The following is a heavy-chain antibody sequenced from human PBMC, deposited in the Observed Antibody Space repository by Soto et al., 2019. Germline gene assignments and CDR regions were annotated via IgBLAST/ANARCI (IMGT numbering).Heavy chain of an antibody. D-gene: IGHD2-15*01. V-gene: IGHV4-34*01. CDR3: ARGRVVVVAATDYYFDY. Sequence: SETLALTCAVYGGSFRGYYWSWIRQPPGKGLEWIGEINHSGSTNYNPSLKSRVTISVDTSKNQFSLKLSSVTAADTAVYYCARGRVVVVAATDYYFDYSGQGTLVTVSS. CDR2: INHSGST. CDR1: GGSFRGYY. J-gene: IGHJ4*02.